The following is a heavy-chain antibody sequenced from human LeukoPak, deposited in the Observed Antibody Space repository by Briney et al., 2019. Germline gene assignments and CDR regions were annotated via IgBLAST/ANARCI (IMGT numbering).Heavy chain of an antibody. CDR1: GFTFSSYA. Sequence: GGSLRLSCAASGFTFSSYAMNWVRQAPGKGLEWVSTISSIGVSTYYADSVKGRFTISRDNSKNTLDLQMSSLRAEDTAVYYCAKGSASSRPYYFDYWGQGALVTVSS. CDR2: ISSIGVST. V-gene: IGHV3-23*01. CDR3: AKGSASSRPYYFDY. D-gene: IGHD2-15*01. J-gene: IGHJ4*02.